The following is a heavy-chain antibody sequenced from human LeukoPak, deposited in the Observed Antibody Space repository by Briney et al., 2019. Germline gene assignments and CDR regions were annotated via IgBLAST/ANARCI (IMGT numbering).Heavy chain of an antibody. D-gene: IGHD1-26*01. CDR2: ISASGVMA. CDR3: AKDRSIGTYYTFDH. CDR1: GFTFNNYA. J-gene: IGHJ4*02. V-gene: IGHV3-23*01. Sequence: GGSLRLSCAASGFTFNNYAMTWVRQAPGKGLEWVSSISASGVMAYYADSVKGRFTVSRDNSKNSLYLQMSSLTAADTAVYYCAKDRSIGTYYTFDHWGQGTLVTVSS.